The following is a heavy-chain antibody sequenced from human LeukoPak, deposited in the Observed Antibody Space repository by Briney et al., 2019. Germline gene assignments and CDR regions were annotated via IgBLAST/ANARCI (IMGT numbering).Heavy chain of an antibody. D-gene: IGHD6-19*01. V-gene: IGHV1-2*06. CDR3: ASVKTGYSSGWYRPFDY. CDR1: GYIFTSYD. J-gene: IGHJ4*02. CDR2: INPNSGGT. Sequence: ASVKVSCKASGYIFTSYDINWVRQAPGQGLEWMGRINPNSGGTNYAQKFQGRVTMTRDTSISTAYMELSRLRSDDTAVYYCASVKTGYSSGWYRPFDYWGQGTLVTVSS.